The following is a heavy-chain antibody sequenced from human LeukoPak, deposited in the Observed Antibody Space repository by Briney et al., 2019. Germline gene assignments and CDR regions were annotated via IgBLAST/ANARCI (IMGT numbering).Heavy chain of an antibody. CDR2: INHSGST. CDR1: GGSFSGYY. CDR3: AARVRAMVRGDLTLHDY. Sequence: PSETLSLTCAVYGGSFSGYYWSWIRQPPGKGLEWIGEINHSGSTNYNPSLKSRVTISVDTSKNQFSLKLSSVTAADTAVYYCAARVRAMVRGDLTLHDYWGQGTLVTVSS. V-gene: IGHV4-34*01. J-gene: IGHJ4*02. D-gene: IGHD3-10*01.